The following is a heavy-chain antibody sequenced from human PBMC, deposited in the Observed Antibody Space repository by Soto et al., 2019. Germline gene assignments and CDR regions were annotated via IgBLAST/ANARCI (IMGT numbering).Heavy chain of an antibody. CDR3: AGGYCSGGSCLVYYGMGV. J-gene: IGHJ6*02. D-gene: IGHD2-15*01. CDR2: VSAGNGNT. CDR1: GYTFTSYA. V-gene: IGHV1-3*05. Sequence: QVQLVQSGAEEKKPGASVKVSCKASGYTFTSYAMHWVRQAPGQRLEWMGWVSAGNGNTKYSQKFQGRVTITRDTSASQAYSELSSLRCEDTAVDYCAGGYCSGGSCLVYYGMGVWGQGTTVTVSS.